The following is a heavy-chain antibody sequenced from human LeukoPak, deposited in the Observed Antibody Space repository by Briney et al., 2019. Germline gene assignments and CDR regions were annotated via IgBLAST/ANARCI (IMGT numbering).Heavy chain of an antibody. D-gene: IGHD6-19*01. CDR3: ARDSSGWYGVNWFDP. CDR2: INPNSGGT. J-gene: IGHJ5*02. CDR1: GYTFTSYY. V-gene: IGHV1-2*02. Sequence: ASVKVSCKASGYTFTSYYMHWVRQAPGQGLEWMGWINPNSGGTNYAQKFQGRVTMTRDTSISTAYMELSRLRSDDTAVYYCARDSSGWYGVNWFDPWGQGTLVTVSS.